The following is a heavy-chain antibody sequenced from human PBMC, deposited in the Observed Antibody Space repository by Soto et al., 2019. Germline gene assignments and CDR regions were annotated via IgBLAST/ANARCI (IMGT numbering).Heavy chain of an antibody. CDR2: ISGSGGST. D-gene: IGHD2-8*01. Sequence: EVQLLESGGGLVQPGGSLRLSCAASGFTFSNYVMSWVRQAPGKGLEWVSAISGSGGSTFYADSVKGRLTISRDDSTNTLYLKMNGLRAEDSAVYHCAKGGYNTECIYYTWGQGTLVTVSS. V-gene: IGHV3-23*01. CDR3: AKGGYNTECIYYT. CDR1: GFTFSNYV. J-gene: IGHJ4*02.